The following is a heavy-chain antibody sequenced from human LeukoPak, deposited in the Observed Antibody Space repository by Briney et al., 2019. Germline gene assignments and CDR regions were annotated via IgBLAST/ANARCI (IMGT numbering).Heavy chain of an antibody. CDR1: GASVSSSH. CDR2: LSYTGKT. Sequence: SETLSLTCVVSGASVSSSHWNWVRQLPGKGLEWIGCLSYTGKTDYNPSLTSRVTISLDSSKNQVSLKLRSVTAADTAVYYCSEGYFEPFDHWGQGTLVTVSS. D-gene: IGHD2/OR15-2a*01. J-gene: IGHJ4*02. V-gene: IGHV4-59*02. CDR3: SEGYFEPFDH.